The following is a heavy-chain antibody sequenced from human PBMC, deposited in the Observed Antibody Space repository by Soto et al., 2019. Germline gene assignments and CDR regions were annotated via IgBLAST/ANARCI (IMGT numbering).Heavy chain of an antibody. J-gene: IGHJ4*02. D-gene: IGHD3-3*01. CDR1: GFTFSSYW. CDR2: IKQDGSEK. CDR3: ARVSSGGFWSGYYSDY. Sequence: GGSLRLSCAASGFTFSSYWMSWVRQAPGKGLEWVANIKQDGSEKYYVDSVKGRFTISRDNAKNSLYLQMNSLRAEDTAVYYCARVSSGGFWSGYYSDYWGQGTLVTVSS. V-gene: IGHV3-7*05.